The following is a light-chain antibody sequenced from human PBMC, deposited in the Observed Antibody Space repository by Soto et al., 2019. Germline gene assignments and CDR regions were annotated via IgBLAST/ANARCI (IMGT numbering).Light chain of an antibody. CDR3: QQYKNRPT. J-gene: IGKJ2*01. CDR2: GAS. V-gene: IGKV3-15*01. CDR1: QSVSIN. Sequence: EILMRQSPATLSVSPGERATLSCRASQSVSINLAWYQQKPGQPPRLLIYGASTRATDVPARFSGSGSGTEFTLTISSLQSEDFAVYYCQQYKNRPTFGQGTKVDIK.